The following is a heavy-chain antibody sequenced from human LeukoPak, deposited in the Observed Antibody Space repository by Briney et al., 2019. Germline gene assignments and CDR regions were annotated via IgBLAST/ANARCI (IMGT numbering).Heavy chain of an antibody. Sequence: SETLSLTCAVYGGSFSGYYWSWIRQPPGKGLEWIGEINHSGSTNYNPSLKSRVTISVDTSKNQFSLKLSSVTAADTAVYYCARGLRYYVSSGYYRPWGQGTLVTVSS. J-gene: IGHJ5*02. V-gene: IGHV4-34*01. D-gene: IGHD3-22*01. CDR2: INHSGST. CDR3: ARGLRYYVSSGYYRP. CDR1: GGSFSGYY.